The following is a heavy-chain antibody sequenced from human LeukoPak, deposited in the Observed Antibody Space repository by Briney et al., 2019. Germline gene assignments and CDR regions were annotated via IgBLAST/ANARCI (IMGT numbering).Heavy chain of an antibody. CDR2: FDPEDGET. J-gene: IGHJ4*02. Sequence: ASVKVSCKVSGYTLTELSMHWVRQAPGKGLEWMGGFDPEDGETIYAQKFQGRVTMTEDTSTDTAYMERSSLRSEDTAVYYCATALYSGYDAFDYWGQGTLVTVSS. CDR3: ATALYSGYDAFDY. CDR1: GYTLTELS. D-gene: IGHD5-12*01. V-gene: IGHV1-24*01.